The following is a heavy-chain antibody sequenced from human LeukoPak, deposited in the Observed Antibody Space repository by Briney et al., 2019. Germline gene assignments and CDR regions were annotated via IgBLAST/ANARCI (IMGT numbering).Heavy chain of an antibody. V-gene: IGHV4-59*08. CDR3: ASNYYASGSLAV. J-gene: IGHJ4*02. CDR1: GGSISSYY. CDR2: IYYSGST. D-gene: IGHD3-10*01. Sequence: ETLSLTCTVSGGSISSYYWSWIRQPPGKGLEWIGYIYYSGSTNYNPSLKSRVTISVDTSKNQFSLKMSSVTAADTAAYYCASNYYASGSLAVGGQGKRVTVSS.